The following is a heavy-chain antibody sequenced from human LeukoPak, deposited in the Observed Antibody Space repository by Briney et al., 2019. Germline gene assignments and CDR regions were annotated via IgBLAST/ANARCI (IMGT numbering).Heavy chain of an antibody. D-gene: IGHD2-2*01. V-gene: IGHV3-30*18. CDR3: AKGRVVPAATDWFDP. J-gene: IGHJ5*02. CDR1: GFTFSSYG. CDR2: ISYDGSNK. Sequence: GGSLRLSCAASGFTFSSYGMHWVRQAPGKGLEWVAVISYDGSNKYYADSVKGRFTISRDNSKNTLYLQMNSLRAEDTAVYYCAKGRVVPAATDWFDPWGQGTLVTVSS.